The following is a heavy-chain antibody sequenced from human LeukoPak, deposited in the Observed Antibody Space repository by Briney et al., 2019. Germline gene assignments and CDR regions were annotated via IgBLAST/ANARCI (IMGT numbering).Heavy chain of an antibody. CDR2: IYHSGTT. J-gene: IGHJ5*02. D-gene: IGHD3-16*01. Sequence: SETLSLTCAVSGGSISSGGYSWSWIRQPPGKGLEWIGYIYHSGTTYYNPSLKSRVTISVVRSKNNFSLKLSSVTAADTAVYFCARRRMITFGGVMNTGGCFDPWGQGTLVTVSS. V-gene: IGHV4-30-2*01. CDR1: GGSISSGGYS. CDR3: ARRRMITFGGVMNTGGCFDP.